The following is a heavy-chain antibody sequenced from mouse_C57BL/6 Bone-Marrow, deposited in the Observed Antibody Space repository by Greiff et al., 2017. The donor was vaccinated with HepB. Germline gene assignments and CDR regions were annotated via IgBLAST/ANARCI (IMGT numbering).Heavy chain of an antibody. D-gene: IGHD2-4*01. V-gene: IGHV5-9*01. CDR1: GFTFSSYT. CDR2: ISGGGGNT. Sequence: EVQVVESGGGLVKPGGSLKLSCAASGFTFSSYTMSWVRQTPEKRLEWVATISGGGGNTYYPDSVKGRFTISRDNAKNTLYLQMSSLRSEDTALYYCARPYDYAWFAYWGQGTLVTVSA. J-gene: IGHJ3*01. CDR3: ARPYDYAWFAY.